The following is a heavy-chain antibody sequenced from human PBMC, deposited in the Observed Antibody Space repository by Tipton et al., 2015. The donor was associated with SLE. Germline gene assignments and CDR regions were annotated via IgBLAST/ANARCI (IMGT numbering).Heavy chain of an antibody. CDR2: VYTSGTS. CDR1: GGSIGNNQ. D-gene: IGHD2-21*01. V-gene: IGHV4-4*07. CDR3: ARDLGSLWSRYGLDI. J-gene: IGHJ6*02. Sequence: TLSLTCTVSGGSIGNNQWSWIRQPAGRGLEWIGRVYTSGTSRYNPSLKSRVVVAMDASKNQVSLKLRSVTAADTAVYYCARDLGSLWSRYGLDIWGQGTTVTVSS.